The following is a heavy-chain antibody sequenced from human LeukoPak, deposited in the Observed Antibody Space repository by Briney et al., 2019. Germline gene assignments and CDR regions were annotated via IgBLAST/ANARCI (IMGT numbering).Heavy chain of an antibody. CDR2: INSDGSST. CDR3: ARATRAVPFDY. CDR1: GFTFSNFW. D-gene: IGHD6-19*01. Sequence: GGSLRLSCVASGFTFSNFWMHWVRQAPGKGLVWVSRINSDGSSTTHADSVKGRFTISRDNAKDTLYLQMNSLRAEDTAVYYCARATRAVPFDYWGQGTLVTVSS. J-gene: IGHJ4*02. V-gene: IGHV3-74*01.